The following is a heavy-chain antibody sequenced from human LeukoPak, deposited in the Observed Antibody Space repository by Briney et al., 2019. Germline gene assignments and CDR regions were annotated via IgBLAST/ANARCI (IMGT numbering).Heavy chain of an antibody. Sequence: GRSLRLSCAASGFTFTYYWMHWVSQDPGNGLVWVARINGDGSSTNYADSVKGRFTISRDNAKNTLYLQMNSLRAEDTAVYYCANDDFGASGLPDYWGQGTLVTVSS. D-gene: IGHD4-17*01. CDR1: GFTFTYYW. J-gene: IGHJ4*02. CDR2: INGDGSST. CDR3: ANDDFGASGLPDY. V-gene: IGHV3-74*01.